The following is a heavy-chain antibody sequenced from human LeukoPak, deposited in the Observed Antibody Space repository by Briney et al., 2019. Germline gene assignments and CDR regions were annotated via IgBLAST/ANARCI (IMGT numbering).Heavy chain of an antibody. Sequence: GGSLRLSCAASGFTFSDYHMSWIRQAPGKGLEWVSYISSSGSTIYYADSVKGRFTISRDNAKNSLYLQMNSLRAEDTAVYYCAREIFPFDFWSGPFRVAGPWGQGTLVTVSS. J-gene: IGHJ5*02. CDR3: AREIFPFDFWSGPFRVAGP. CDR1: GFTFSDYH. V-gene: IGHV3-11*01. CDR2: ISSSGSTI. D-gene: IGHD3-3*01.